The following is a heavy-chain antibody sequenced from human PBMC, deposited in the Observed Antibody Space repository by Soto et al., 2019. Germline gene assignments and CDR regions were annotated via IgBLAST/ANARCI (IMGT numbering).Heavy chain of an antibody. Sequence: QVQLVQSGGEVKKPGAAVKVSCKASGYTFTTFGIGWVRQAPGQGLEWMGWISAYSGNTEYPEKLQGRVTITIDTSTSTTYMELRSLRSDDTAVYYCARAFCSGGSCYLDYWGQGALVTVSS. CDR2: ISAYSGNT. CDR3: ARAFCSGGSCYLDY. CDR1: GYTFTTFG. V-gene: IGHV1-18*01. J-gene: IGHJ4*02. D-gene: IGHD2-15*01.